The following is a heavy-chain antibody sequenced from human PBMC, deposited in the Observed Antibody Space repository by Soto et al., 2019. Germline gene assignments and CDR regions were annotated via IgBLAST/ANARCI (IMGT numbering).Heavy chain of an antibody. CDR3: AHSGRLVRKTTLFTSIFQH. J-gene: IGHJ1*01. Sequence: SGPTLVNPTQTLTLTCTFSGFSLSTSGVGVGWIRQPPGKALEWLALIYWDDDKRYSPSLKSRLTITKDTSKNQVVLTMTNMDPVDTATYYCAHSGRLVRKTTLFTSIFQHWGQGTLVTVSS. V-gene: IGHV2-5*02. D-gene: IGHD1-1*01. CDR2: IYWDDDK. CDR1: GFSLSTSGVG.